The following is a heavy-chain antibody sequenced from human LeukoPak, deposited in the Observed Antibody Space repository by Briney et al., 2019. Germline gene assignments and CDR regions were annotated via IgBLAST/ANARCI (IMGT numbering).Heavy chain of an antibody. V-gene: IGHV4-59*01. J-gene: IGHJ3*02. D-gene: IGHD3-22*01. CDR3: ASAYYYDSSGYSAAFDI. Sequence: SETLSLTCTVSGGSISNYFWTWIRQPPGKGLEWIGYIYYRGSTNYNPSLKSRVTISVDTSKNQFSLKLSSVTAADTAVYYCASAYYYDSSGYSAAFDIWGQGTMVTVSS. CDR2: IYYRGST. CDR1: GGSISNYF.